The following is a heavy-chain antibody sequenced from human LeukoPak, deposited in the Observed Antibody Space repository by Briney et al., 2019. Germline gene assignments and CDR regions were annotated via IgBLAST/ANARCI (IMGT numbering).Heavy chain of an antibody. Sequence: PSETLSLTCTVSGYSISSGYYWGWIRQPPGKGLEWIGSIYYSGGTYYNPSLKSRVTISVDTSKNQFSLKLSSVTAADTAVYYCARDLKCSSTSCYIYYYYYYMDVWGKGTTVTVSS. CDR2: IYYSGGT. CDR3: ARDLKCSSTSCYIYYYYYYMDV. D-gene: IGHD2-2*02. V-gene: IGHV4-38-2*02. J-gene: IGHJ6*03. CDR1: GYSISSGYY.